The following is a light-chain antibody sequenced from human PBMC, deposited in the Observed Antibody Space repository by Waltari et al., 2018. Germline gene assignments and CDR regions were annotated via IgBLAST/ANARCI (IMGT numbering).Light chain of an antibody. V-gene: IGKV4-1*01. J-gene: IGKJ1*01. CDR1: KRLFYSSVNKRY. CDR2: WAS. CDR3: QQYFTTPWT. Sequence: DLVLTQSPDSLAVSLGERATIHCTSSKRLFYSSVNKRYLSWYQQKPGQPPKLLIYWASTRESGVPDRFSGSGSGTDFTLTISSLQAEDVAVYYCQQYFTTPWTFGQGTKVEIK.